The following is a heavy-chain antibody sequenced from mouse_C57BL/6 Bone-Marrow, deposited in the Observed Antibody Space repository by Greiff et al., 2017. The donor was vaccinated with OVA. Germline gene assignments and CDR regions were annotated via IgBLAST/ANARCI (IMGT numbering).Heavy chain of an antibody. CDR3: ARLYSNWFAY. J-gene: IGHJ3*01. Sequence: EVQLVESGPGLVKPSQSLSLTCSVTGYSITSGYYWNWIRQFPGNKLEWMGYISYDGSNNYNPSLKNRISITRDTSKNQLFLKLNSVTTEDTATYFCARLYSNWFAYWGQGTLVTVSA. D-gene: IGHD2-5*01. V-gene: IGHV3-6*01. CDR2: ISYDGSN. CDR1: GYSITSGYY.